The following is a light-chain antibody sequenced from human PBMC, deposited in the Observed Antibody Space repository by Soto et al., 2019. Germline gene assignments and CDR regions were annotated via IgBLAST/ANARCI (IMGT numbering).Light chain of an antibody. CDR1: SSDVGGYNY. J-gene: IGLJ2*01. CDR2: DVS. V-gene: IGLV2-14*01. CDR3: SSYTSSSTLV. Sequence: QSALTQPPSVSGSPGQSITISCTGTSSDVGGYNYVSWYQQHPGKAPKLMIYDVSNRPSGVSNRFSGSKSGNTASLTISGRQAEDEADYYCSSYTSSSTLVFGGGTKVTVL.